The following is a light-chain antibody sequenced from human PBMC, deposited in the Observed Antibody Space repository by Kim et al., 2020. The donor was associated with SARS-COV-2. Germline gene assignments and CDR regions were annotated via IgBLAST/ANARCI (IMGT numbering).Light chain of an antibody. CDR3: QQSYSTLTYT. V-gene: IGKV1-39*01. CDR1: QSISSY. Sequence: ASVGDRVTITCRASQSISSYLNWYQQKPGKAPKLLIYAASSLRSGVPSRFSGSGSGTDFTLTISSLQPEDFATYYCQQSYSTLTYTFGQGTKLEIK. J-gene: IGKJ2*01. CDR2: AAS.